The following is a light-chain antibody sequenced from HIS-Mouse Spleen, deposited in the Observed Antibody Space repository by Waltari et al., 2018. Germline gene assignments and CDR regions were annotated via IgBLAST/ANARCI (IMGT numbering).Light chain of an antibody. J-gene: IGLJ3*02. CDR3: CSYAGSYTWV. CDR1: SSDAGGYNY. V-gene: IGLV2-11*01. CDR2: DVS. Sequence: QSALTQPRSVSGSPGPSVTISCTGTSSDAGGYNYVSWYQQHPGKAPKLMIYDVSKRPSGVPDRFSGSKSGNTASLTISGLQAEDEADYYCCSYAGSYTWVFGGGTKLTVL.